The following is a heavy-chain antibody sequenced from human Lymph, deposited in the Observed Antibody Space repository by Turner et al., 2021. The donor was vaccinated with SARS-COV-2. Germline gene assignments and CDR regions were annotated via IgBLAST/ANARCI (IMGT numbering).Heavy chain of an antibody. D-gene: IGHD1-20*01. CDR2: IIAMPDKA. Sequence: QVQLVQSGAEVKKPGSSVKVSCKAPRGTFSSYAISWVRQAPGQGLEWMGGIIAMPDKAHYAQNSQTRVTNTAEKSTNTAYRELSSVGSEDKDVDNCARDVTEHLGYWGQGTLVTVSS. CDR3: ARDVTEHLGY. J-gene: IGHJ4*02. V-gene: IGHV1-69*10. CDR1: RGTFSSYA.